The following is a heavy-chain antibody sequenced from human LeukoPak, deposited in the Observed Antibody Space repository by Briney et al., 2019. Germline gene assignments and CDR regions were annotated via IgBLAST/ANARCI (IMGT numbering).Heavy chain of an antibody. CDR2: INSDGSNT. Sequence: GGSLRLSCAASGFTFSSYWMYWVRQAPGKGLVWVSRINSDGSNTIYADSVKGRFTISRDNAENTPYLQMNSLRAEDTAVYYCARDGGGSYRDYYFDYWGQGTLVTVPS. CDR3: ARDGGGSYRDYYFDY. J-gene: IGHJ4*02. D-gene: IGHD1-26*01. CDR1: GFTFSSYW. V-gene: IGHV3-74*01.